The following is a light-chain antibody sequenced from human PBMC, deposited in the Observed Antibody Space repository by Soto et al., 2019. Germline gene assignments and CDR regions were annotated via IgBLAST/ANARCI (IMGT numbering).Light chain of an antibody. CDR1: QSVSSSY. CDR2: GAS. CDR3: QQYGSSGT. Sequence: IRLTQSAGTLSLSPGEIATLSCMASQSVSSSYLAWYQQKPGQAPRLLIYGASSRATGIPDRFSGSGSGTDFTLTISRLEPEDFAVYYCQQYGSSGTFGQGTKVDIK. J-gene: IGKJ1*01. V-gene: IGKV3-20*01.